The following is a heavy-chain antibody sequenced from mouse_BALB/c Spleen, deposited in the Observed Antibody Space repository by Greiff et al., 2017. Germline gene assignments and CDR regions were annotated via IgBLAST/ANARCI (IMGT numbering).Heavy chain of an antibody. V-gene: IGHV14-3*02. J-gene: IGHJ4*01. Sequence: VQLQQSGAELVKPGASVTLSCTASGFNFTDSYMHWVKQRPEQGLEWIGRIDPANGNTKYDPKFQGKATITADTSSNTAYMQLSSLTSEDTAVYYGARATYYSYAMDDWGQGTSVTVSS. CDR3: ARATYYSYAMDD. CDR1: GFNFTDSY. D-gene: IGHD1-1*01. CDR2: IDPANGNT.